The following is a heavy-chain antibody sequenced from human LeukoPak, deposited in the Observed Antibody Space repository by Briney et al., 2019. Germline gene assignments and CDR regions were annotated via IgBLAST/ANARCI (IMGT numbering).Heavy chain of an antibody. D-gene: IGHD3-22*01. CDR2: IYYSGST. J-gene: IGHJ4*02. CDR3: AGSSGYYYVY. V-gene: IGHV4-30-4*01. Sequence: SQTLSLTCTVSGGSISSGGYYWSWIRQPPGQGLEWIGYIYYSGSTYYNPSLKSRVTISVDTSKIQFSLKLSSVTAADTAVYYCAGSSGYYYVYWGQGTLVTVSS. CDR1: GGSISSGGYY.